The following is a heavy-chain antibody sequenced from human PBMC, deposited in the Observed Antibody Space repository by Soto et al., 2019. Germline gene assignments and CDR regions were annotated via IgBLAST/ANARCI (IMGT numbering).Heavy chain of an antibody. V-gene: IGHV4-34*01. Sequence: PSETLSLTCAVYGGSFIGYYWSWIRQPPGKGLEWIGEINHSGSTNYNPSLKSRVTISVDTSKNQFSLKLSSVTAADTAVYYCAREPYDFWSGYYYYYGMDVWGQGTTVTVSS. CDR3: AREPYDFWSGYYYYYGMDV. CDR2: INHSGST. J-gene: IGHJ6*02. CDR1: GGSFIGYY. D-gene: IGHD3-3*01.